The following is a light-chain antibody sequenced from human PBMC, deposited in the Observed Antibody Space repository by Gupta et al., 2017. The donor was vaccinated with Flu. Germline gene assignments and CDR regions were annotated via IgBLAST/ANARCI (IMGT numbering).Light chain of an antibody. CDR2: AKN. J-gene: IGLJ2*01. CDR3: NSPGSTDNNRAV. V-gene: IGLV3-19*01. CDR1: SLSNSY. Sequence: QTISLTCEGGSLSNSYASWYQQQPAQAPALLLYAKNIRPPGSPPRLSCSSSGNTAALTITGAQASDDADYYCNSPGSTDNNRAVFGGGTKLTVL.